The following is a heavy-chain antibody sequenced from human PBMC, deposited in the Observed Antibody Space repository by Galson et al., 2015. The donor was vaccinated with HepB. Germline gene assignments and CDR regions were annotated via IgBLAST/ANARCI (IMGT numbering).Heavy chain of an antibody. D-gene: IGHD1-7*01. CDR2: ISGSGGST. CDR3: AKHPTWGTGTTFDY. Sequence: SLRLSCAASGFTFSSYGISWVRQAPGKGLEWVSTISGSGGSTYYADSVKGRFTISRDNSKNTLYLQMNSLRAEDTAVYYCAKHPTWGTGTTFDYWGQGTLGTGSS. V-gene: IGHV3-23*01. J-gene: IGHJ4*02. CDR1: GFTFSSYG.